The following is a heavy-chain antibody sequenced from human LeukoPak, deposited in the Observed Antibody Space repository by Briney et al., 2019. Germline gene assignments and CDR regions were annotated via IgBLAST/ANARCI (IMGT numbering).Heavy chain of an antibody. CDR2: INPSGGST. D-gene: IGHD3-10*01. CDR1: GYTFTSYY. CDR3: ARAFGELVRRYNWFDP. Sequence: ASVKVSCKASGYTFTSYYMHWVRQAPGQGLEWMGIINPSGGSTSYAQKFQGRVTMTTDTSTSTAYMELRSLRSDDTAVYYCARAFGELVRRYNWFDPWGQGTLVTVSS. J-gene: IGHJ5*02. V-gene: IGHV1-46*01.